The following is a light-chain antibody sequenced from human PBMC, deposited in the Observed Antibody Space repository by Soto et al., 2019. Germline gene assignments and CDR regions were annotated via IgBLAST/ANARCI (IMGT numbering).Light chain of an antibody. CDR2: EGS. Sequence: QSALTQPASVSGSPGQSITISCTGTSSDVGSYNLVSWYQQHPGKAPKLMIYEGSKRPSGVSYRFSGSRSGNTASLTISGLLTEDEADYYCCSYAGSSTPNWVFGGGTKLTVL. V-gene: IGLV2-23*01. CDR1: SSDVGSYNL. CDR3: CSYAGSSTPNWV. J-gene: IGLJ3*02.